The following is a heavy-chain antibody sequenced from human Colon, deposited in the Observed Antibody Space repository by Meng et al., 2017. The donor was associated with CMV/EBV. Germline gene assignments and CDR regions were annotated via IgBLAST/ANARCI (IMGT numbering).Heavy chain of an antibody. V-gene: IGHV1-2*02. CDR2: INPTSGGT. CDR1: RYTFTAYS. CDR3: ARGQGYGDYQIDL. Sequence: ASVQVSCKASRYTFTAYSMHWVRQAPGQGLEWMGWINPTSGGTKTAQKFQGRVTMTRDTSVSTAYMELSSLRSDDTAVYYCARGQGYGDYQIDLWGQGTTVTVSS. J-gene: IGHJ6*02. D-gene: IGHD4-17*01.